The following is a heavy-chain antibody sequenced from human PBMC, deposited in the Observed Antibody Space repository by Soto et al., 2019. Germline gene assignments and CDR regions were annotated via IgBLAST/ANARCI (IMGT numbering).Heavy chain of an antibody. V-gene: IGHV1-69*13. CDR3: ARGENVGGDKGEMATTGY. J-gene: IGHJ4*02. D-gene: IGHD5-12*01. CDR2: IVPIFGTA. Sequence: GASVKVSCKDSGGTFSSYAISWVRQTPGRGLEWMGGIVPIFGTANYAQKFQGRVTITADESTSTAYMELSSLRSEDTAVYYCARGENVGGDKGEMATTGYWGQGTLVTVSS. CDR1: GGTFSSYA.